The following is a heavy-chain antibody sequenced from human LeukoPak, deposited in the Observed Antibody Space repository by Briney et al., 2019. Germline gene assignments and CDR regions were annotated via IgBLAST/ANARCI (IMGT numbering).Heavy chain of an antibody. Sequence: QPGGSLRLSCAASGFTFSSYGMHWVRQAPGKGLEWVAFIRYDGSNKYYADSVKGRFTISRDNSKNTLYLQMNSLRAEDTAVYYCARDGPEMYSSSYGYWGQGTLVTVSS. CDR3: ARDGPEMYSSSYGY. CDR1: GFTFSSYG. J-gene: IGHJ4*02. D-gene: IGHD6-13*01. V-gene: IGHV3-30*02. CDR2: IRYDGSNK.